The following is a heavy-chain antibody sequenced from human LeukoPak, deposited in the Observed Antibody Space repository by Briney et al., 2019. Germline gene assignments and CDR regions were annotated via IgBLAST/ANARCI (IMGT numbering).Heavy chain of an antibody. Sequence: GASVKVSCKASGYTFTSYGISWVRQAPGQGLEWMGWISAYNGNTNYAQKLQGRDTMTTDTSTSTAYMELRSLRSDDTAVYYCARGGSSGWRTPNDDYWGQGTLVTVSS. J-gene: IGHJ4*02. D-gene: IGHD6-19*01. V-gene: IGHV1-18*01. CDR1: GYTFTSYG. CDR2: ISAYNGNT. CDR3: ARGGSSGWRTPNDDY.